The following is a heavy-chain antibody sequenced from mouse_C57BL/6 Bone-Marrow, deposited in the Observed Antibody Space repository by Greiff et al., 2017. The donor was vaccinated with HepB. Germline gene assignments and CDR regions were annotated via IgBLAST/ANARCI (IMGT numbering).Heavy chain of an antibody. CDR2: IYPGDGDT. Sequence: QVQLQQSGAELVKPGASVKISCKASGYAFSSYWMNWVKQRPGKGLEWIGQIYPGDGDTNYNGKFKGKATLTADKSSSTAYMQLSSLTSEDSAVYFSARFLRPYYFDYWGQGTTLTVSS. D-gene: IGHD1-1*01. J-gene: IGHJ2*01. CDR3: ARFLRPYYFDY. V-gene: IGHV1-80*01. CDR1: GYAFSSYW.